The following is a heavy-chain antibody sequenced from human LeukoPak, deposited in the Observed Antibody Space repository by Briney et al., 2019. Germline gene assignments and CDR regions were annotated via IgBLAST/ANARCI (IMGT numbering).Heavy chain of an antibody. CDR1: GFTFNDFA. Sequence: GRSLRLSCAASGFTFNDFAMHWVRLTPGKGLEWVSGISWNSGRIAYADSVKGRFTISRDNAENSLYLQMNSLRAEDTALYYCANSPEYGGGDFSFDYWGQGTLVTVSS. V-gene: IGHV3-9*01. J-gene: IGHJ4*02. CDR3: ANSPEYGGGDFSFDY. CDR2: ISWNSGRI. D-gene: IGHD2-21*02.